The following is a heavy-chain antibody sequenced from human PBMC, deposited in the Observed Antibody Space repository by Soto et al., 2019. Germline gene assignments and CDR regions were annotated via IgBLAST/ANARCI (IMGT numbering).Heavy chain of an antibody. CDR1: GGSISSSSYY. V-gene: IGHV4-39*02. D-gene: IGHD5-12*01. Sequence: PSETLSLTCTVSGGSISSSSYYWGWIRQPPGKGLEWIGSIYYSGSTYYNPSLKSRVTISVDTSKNQFSLKLSSVTAADTAVYYCARDPSNTSGYKLYLDYWGQGTLVTVSS. CDR2: IYYSGST. CDR3: ARDPSNTSGYKLYLDY. J-gene: IGHJ4*02.